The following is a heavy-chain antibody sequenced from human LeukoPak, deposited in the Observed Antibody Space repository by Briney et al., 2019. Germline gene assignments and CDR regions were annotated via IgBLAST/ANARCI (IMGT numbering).Heavy chain of an antibody. CDR3: ARGLGVCSGGNCYPSNGVDV. CDR2: ISDSGST. CDR1: GGSFSGYY. D-gene: IGHD2-15*01. Sequence: SETLSLTCAVYGGSFSGYYWSWIRQPPGKGLEWIGEISDSGSTNYNPSLKNRATILIDTSKKQISLDLYSVTAADTAVYYCARGLGVCSGGNCYPSNGVDVWGQGTTVSVSS. V-gene: IGHV4-34*01. J-gene: IGHJ6*02.